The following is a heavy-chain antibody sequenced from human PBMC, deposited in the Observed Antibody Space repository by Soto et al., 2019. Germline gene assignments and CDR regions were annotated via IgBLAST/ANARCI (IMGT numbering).Heavy chain of an antibody. D-gene: IGHD6-19*01. CDR3: ATPLNRIAVAGTARVGGVYYYYGMDV. J-gene: IGHJ6*02. CDR2: ISGSGGST. CDR1: GFTFSSYA. Sequence: GGSLRLSCAASGFTFSSYAMSWVRQAPGKGLEWVSAISGSGGSTYYADSVKGRFTISRDNSKNTLYLQMNSLRAEDTAVYYCATPLNRIAVAGTARVGGVYYYYGMDVWGQGTTVTVSS. V-gene: IGHV3-23*01.